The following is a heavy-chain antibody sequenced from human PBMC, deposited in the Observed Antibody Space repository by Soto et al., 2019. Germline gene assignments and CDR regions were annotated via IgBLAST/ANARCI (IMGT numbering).Heavy chain of an antibody. CDR2: INHSGST. D-gene: IGHD1-20*01. J-gene: IGHJ6*02. V-gene: IGHV4-34*01. CDR3: ASDRGYNWNHNTDYYYYGMDV. Sequence: SETLSLTCAVYGGSFSGYYWSWIRQPPGKGLEWIGEINHSGSTNYNPSLKSRVTISVDTSKNQFSLKLSSVAAADTAVYYCASDRGYNWNHNTDYYYYGMDVWGQGTTVTVSS. CDR1: GGSFSGYY.